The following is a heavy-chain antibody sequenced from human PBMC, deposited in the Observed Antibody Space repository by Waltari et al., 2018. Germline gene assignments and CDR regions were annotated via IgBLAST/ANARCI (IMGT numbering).Heavy chain of an antibody. D-gene: IGHD6-13*01. Sequence: QVQLVQSGAEVKKPGSSVKVSCKASGGTFSSYAISWVRQAPGQGLEWMGWINTNTGNPTYAQGFTGRFVFSLDTSVSTAYLQISSLKAEDTAVYYCARVALVYRSSWYLGYWGQGTLVTVSS. CDR2: INTNTGNP. J-gene: IGHJ4*02. V-gene: IGHV7-4-1*02. CDR3: ARVALVYRSSWYLGY. CDR1: GGTFSSYA.